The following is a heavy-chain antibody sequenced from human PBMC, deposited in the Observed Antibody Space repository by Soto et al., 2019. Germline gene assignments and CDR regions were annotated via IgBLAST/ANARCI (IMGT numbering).Heavy chain of an antibody. V-gene: IGHV3-33*01. D-gene: IGHD3-10*01. CDR2: IWYDGSNK. J-gene: IGHJ6*02. CDR3: ARYGSGSYYYGMDV. CDR1: GFTFSSYG. Sequence: VGSLRLSCAASGFTFSSYGMHWVRQAPGKGLEWVAVIWYDGSNKYYADSVKGRFTISRDNSKNTLYLQMNSLRAEDTAVYYCARYGSGSYYYGMDVWGQGTTVTVSS.